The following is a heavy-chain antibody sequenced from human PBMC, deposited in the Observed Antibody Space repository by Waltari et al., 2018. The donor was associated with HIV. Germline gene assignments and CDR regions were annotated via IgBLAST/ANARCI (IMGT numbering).Heavy chain of an antibody. CDR1: GYNFNSFY. Sequence: QVLLVQSGAEVKMPGASVKVPCKASGYNFNSFYMHWVRQAPRQGRVWMGVINPSGARITYAQKFQGRVTMNRDTSTKTVYMEISSLGSEDTAVYYCARWTGDFCFDYWGQGTLVSVS. CDR3: ARWTGDFCFDY. V-gene: IGHV1-46*02. D-gene: IGHD3-3*01. J-gene: IGHJ4*02. CDR2: INPSGARI.